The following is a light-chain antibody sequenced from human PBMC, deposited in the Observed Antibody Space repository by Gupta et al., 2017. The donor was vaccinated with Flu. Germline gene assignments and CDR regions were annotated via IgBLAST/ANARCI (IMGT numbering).Light chain of an antibody. CDR1: QSVSSNY. CDR2: GAS. Sequence: EIVLTQSPGTLSLSPGERATLSCRASQSVSSNYIAWYQQRPGQAPRLLVYGASSRATDIPDRFSGSGSGTDFSLTISRLEPEDFAVYYCQQEGNSPWTFGQGTQVEIK. J-gene: IGKJ1*01. V-gene: IGKV3-20*01. CDR3: QQEGNSPWT.